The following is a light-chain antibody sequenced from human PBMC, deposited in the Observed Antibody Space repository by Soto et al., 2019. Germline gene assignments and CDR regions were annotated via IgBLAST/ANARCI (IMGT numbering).Light chain of an antibody. CDR3: QQYNSSPTT. J-gene: IGKJ1*01. Sequence: ESVLTPLLGAPFLYPRERATLSCRASQSVNSWYLAWYQQKPGQAPRLLIYDASSRATGIPDRFSGSGSGTDFTLTISRLEPEDFEVYYCQQYNSSPTTFGQGTKV. V-gene: IGKV3-20*01. CDR1: QSVNSWY. CDR2: DAS.